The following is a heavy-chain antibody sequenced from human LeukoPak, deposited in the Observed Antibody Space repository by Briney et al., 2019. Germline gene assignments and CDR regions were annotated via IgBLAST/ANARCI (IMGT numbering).Heavy chain of an antibody. V-gene: IGHV4-39*07. J-gene: IGHJ4*02. CDR1: GGSISSSDYY. CDR2: IYYSGNS. Sequence: SETLSLTCTVSGGSISSSDYYWGWIRQSPGKGLEWIGSIYYSGNSYYNPSLKSRLTISVDTSKNQFSLKLSSVTAADTAVYYCASEFLRYFNYWGQGILVTVSS. CDR3: ASEFLRYFNY. D-gene: IGHD3-9*01.